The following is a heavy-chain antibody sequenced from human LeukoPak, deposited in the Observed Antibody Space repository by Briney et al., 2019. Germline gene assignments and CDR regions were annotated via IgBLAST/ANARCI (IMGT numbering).Heavy chain of an antibody. D-gene: IGHD3-3*01. J-gene: IGHJ4*02. CDR1: GYTFTSHD. Sequence: GASVKVSCKASGYTFTSHDINWVRQATGQGLEWMGWMNPNSGNTGYAQKFQGRVTMTRNTSISTAYMELSSLRSEDTAVYYCARGSRGFTIFGVVTTQYYFDYWGQGTLVTVSS. CDR3: ARGSRGFTIFGVVTTQYYFDY. V-gene: IGHV1-8*01. CDR2: MNPNSGNT.